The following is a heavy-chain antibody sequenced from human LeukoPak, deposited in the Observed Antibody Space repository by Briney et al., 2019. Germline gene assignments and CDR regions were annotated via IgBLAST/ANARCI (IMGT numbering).Heavy chain of an antibody. V-gene: IGHV1-8*01. CDR3: ARVVTAHKGFDAFDI. CDR1: GYTFTSYD. J-gene: IGHJ3*02. Sequence: EASVKVSCKASGYTFTSYDINWVRQATGQGLEWMGWMNPNRGNTGYAQKFQGRVTMTRNTSISTAYMELSSLRSEDTAVYYCARVVTAHKGFDAFDIWGQGTMVTVSS. D-gene: IGHD2-21*02. CDR2: MNPNRGNT.